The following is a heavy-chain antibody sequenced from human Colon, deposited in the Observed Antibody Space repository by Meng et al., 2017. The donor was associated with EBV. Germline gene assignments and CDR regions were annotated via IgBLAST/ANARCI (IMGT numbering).Heavy chain of an antibody. J-gene: IGHJ5*02. D-gene: IGHD2/OR15-2a*01. CDR2: ISTNTGTP. Sequence: QVKMGQSGSELKKPGASVKVSCKASGYTFSTYTINWVRQAHGRGLEWMGWISTNTGTPTYTQGFTGRFVFSLDTSVSTAYLQISSLKAEDTAVYYCARGGNFDPWGQGTLVTVSS. V-gene: IGHV7-4-1*02. CDR1: GYTFSTYT. CDR3: ARGGNFDP.